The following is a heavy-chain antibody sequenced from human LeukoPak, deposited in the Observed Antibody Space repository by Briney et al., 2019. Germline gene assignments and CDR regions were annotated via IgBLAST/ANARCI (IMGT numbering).Heavy chain of an antibody. Sequence: GESLKISCKGSGYTFTNYWIGWVRQVPGKGLDWMGMIYPLDSDVRYSPSFQGQVTISADKSISTAYLQWSTLKASDTAMYYCAGLEGNAFLDYWGQGTLVTVSS. CDR2: IYPLDSDV. J-gene: IGHJ4*02. CDR3: AGLEGNAFLDY. V-gene: IGHV5-51*01. CDR1: GYTFTNYW. D-gene: IGHD4-23*01.